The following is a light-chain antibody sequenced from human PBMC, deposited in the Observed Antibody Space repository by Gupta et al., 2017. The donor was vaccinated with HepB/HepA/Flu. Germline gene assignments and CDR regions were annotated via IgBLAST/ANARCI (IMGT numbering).Light chain of an antibody. J-gene: IGLJ3*02. CDR2: DVD. V-gene: IGLV2-14*01. Sequence: QSALTQPASVSASPGQSITISCTGSTTDLGGDNYVSWYQQYPGKAPKLIIYDVDNRPSGVSDRFSGSKSGNTASLTISGLQAEDEADYYCSSYTRSTTWVFGGGTKLTVL. CDR1: TTDLGGDNY. CDR3: SSYTRSTTWV.